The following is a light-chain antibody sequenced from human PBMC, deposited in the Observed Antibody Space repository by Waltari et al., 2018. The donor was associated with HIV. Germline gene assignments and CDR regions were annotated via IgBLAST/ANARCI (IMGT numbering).Light chain of an antibody. CDR3: ETWDSSLSAV. CDR2: DNN. V-gene: IGLV1-51*02. J-gene: IGLJ1*01. Sequence: QSVLTQPPSVSAAPGQKVTIPCSGRSSNFETDYVSWYQQLPGPAPKPLIYDNNTRPSGIPDRFSGSKSGTSATLVITGLQTGDEADYYCETWDSSLSAVFGTGTRVTVL. CDR1: SSNFETDY.